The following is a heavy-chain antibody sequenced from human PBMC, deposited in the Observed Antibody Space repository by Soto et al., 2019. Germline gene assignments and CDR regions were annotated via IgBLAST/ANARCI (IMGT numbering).Heavy chain of an antibody. CDR3: ARVVYFEGGSPRENWFDP. V-gene: IGHV4-61*01. CDR1: GGSFKSGSYS. D-gene: IGHD1-26*01. CDR2: VYHTGRT. Sequence: SETLSLTCTVSGGSFKSGSYSWSWIRQPPGKGLEWIGYVYHTGRTSYNPSLKSRVSISMDTSKYQFSLNLDSVTAADTAVYYCARVVYFEGGSPRENWFDPWGQGTLVTVSS. J-gene: IGHJ5*02.